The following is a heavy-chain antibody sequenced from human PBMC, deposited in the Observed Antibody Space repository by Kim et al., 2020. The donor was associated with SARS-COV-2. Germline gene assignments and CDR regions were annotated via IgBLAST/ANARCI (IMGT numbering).Heavy chain of an antibody. D-gene: IGHD4-17*01. Sequence: THYNPPLKGRVTLSVATSTNQFSLKLSSVTAADAAVYYCARRSYTVTFDYWGQGTLVTVSS. J-gene: IGHJ4*02. V-gene: IGHV4-39*01. CDR3: ARRSYTVTFDY. CDR2: T.